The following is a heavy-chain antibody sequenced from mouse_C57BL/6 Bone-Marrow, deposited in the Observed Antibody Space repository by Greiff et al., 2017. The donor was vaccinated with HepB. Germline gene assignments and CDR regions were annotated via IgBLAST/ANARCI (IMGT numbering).Heavy chain of an antibody. D-gene: IGHD1-1*01. V-gene: IGHV5-6*01. CDR2: ISSGGSYT. J-gene: IGHJ1*03. Sequence: DVHLVESGGDLVKPGGSLKLSCAASGFTFSSYGMSWVRQTPDKRLEWVATISSGGSYTYYPDSVKGRFTISRDNAKNTLYLQMSSLKSEDTAMYYCARHDYYYGSSYNPRYFDVWGTGTTVTVSS. CDR1: GFTFSSYG. CDR3: ARHDYYYGSSYNPRYFDV.